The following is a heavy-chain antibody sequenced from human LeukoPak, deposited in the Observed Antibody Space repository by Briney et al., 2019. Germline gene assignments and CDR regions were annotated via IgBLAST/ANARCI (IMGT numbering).Heavy chain of an antibody. J-gene: IGHJ6*03. D-gene: IGHD2-2*01. Sequence: PSETLSLTCAVYGGSFSDYYWTWIRQPPGKGLEWIGEITQIESINYNPSLASRVTMSVDTSKNQFSLKMTSVTAADAAVYFCARRPKTVPAALCRSSFYMDVWGEGTTVTVSS. CDR3: ARRPKTVPAALCRSSFYMDV. V-gene: IGHV4-34*01. CDR2: ITQIESI. CDR1: GGSFSDYY.